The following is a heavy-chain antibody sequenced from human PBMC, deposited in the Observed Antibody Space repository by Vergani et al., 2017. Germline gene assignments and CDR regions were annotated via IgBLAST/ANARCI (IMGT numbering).Heavy chain of an antibody. CDR1: GFTFSSYS. CDR2: ISSSSSYI. CDR3: AKVARGYDYSLYRYFDL. J-gene: IGHJ2*01. D-gene: IGHD5-12*01. V-gene: IGHV3-21*01. Sequence: EVQLVESGGGLVKPGGSLRLSCAASGFTFSSYSMNWVRQAPGKGLEWVSSISSSSSYIYYADSVKGRFTISRDNAKNSLYLQMNSLRAEYTAVYYCAKVARGYDYSLYRYFDLWGRGTLVTVSS.